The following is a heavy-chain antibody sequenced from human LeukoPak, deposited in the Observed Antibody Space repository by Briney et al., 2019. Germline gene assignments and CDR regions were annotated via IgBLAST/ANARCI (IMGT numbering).Heavy chain of an antibody. V-gene: IGHV1-24*01. CDR2: FVPEDGET. D-gene: IGHD6-19*01. CDR1: GYNLTELS. CDR3: ATGGNRGIAVAGTGWFDP. Sequence: ASVKVSCKVSGYNLTELSMHWVRHDPGKGLQWMGGFVPEDGETIYAQKFQGRVTMTEDTSTDTAYMELSSLRSEDTAVYYCATGGNRGIAVAGTGWFDPWGQGTLVTVSS. J-gene: IGHJ5*02.